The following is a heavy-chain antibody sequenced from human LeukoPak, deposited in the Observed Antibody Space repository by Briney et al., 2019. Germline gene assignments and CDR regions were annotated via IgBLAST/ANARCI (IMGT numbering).Heavy chain of an antibody. J-gene: IGHJ4*02. CDR1: GFTFSGYA. D-gene: IGHD2-21*01. Sequence: GGSLRLSCAASGFTFSGYAMHWVRQAPGKGREWVAVISYDGSQKYYADSVTGRFTISRDNSKNTLFLRMTSLRPEDTAVYYCASLLIPDIDYWGQGTLVTVSS. V-gene: IGHV3-30-3*01. CDR2: ISYDGSQK. CDR3: ASLLIPDIDY.